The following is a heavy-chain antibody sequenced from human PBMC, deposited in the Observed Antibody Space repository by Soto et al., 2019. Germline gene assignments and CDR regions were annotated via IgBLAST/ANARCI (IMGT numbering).Heavy chain of an antibody. V-gene: IGHV1-69*13. CDR2: IIPIFGTA. Sequence: GASVKVSCKASGGTFSSYAISWVRQAPGQGLEWMGGIIPIFGTANYAQKFQGRVTITADESTSTAYMELSSLRSEDTAVYYCARTARYSGYSYGHDDAFDIWGQGTMVTVSS. J-gene: IGHJ3*02. CDR3: ARTARYSGYSYGHDDAFDI. CDR1: GGTFSSYA. D-gene: IGHD5-18*01.